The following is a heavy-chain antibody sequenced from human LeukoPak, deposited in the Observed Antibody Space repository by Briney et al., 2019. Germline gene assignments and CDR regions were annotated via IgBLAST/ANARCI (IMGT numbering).Heavy chain of an antibody. D-gene: IGHD3-22*01. CDR2: IVVGSGNT. CDR3: AAGFQYYYDSSGYPTN. V-gene: IGHV1-58*02. CDR1: GFTFTSSA. J-gene: IGHJ4*02. Sequence: GTSVKVSCKASGFTFTSSAMQWVRQARGQRLEWIGWIVVGSGNTNYAQKFQERVTITRDMSTSTAYMELSTLRSEDTAVYYCAAGFQYYYDSSGYPTNWGQGTLVTVSS.